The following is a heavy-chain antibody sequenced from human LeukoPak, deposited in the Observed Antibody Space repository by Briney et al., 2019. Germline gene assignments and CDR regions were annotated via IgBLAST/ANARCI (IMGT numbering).Heavy chain of an antibody. CDR2: IYYSGST. CDR1: GGSISSGGYY. CDR3: ARDLQAVAGIYAFDI. Sequence: SETLSLTCTVSGGSISSGGYYWSWIRQHPGKGLEWIGYIYYSGSTYYNPSLKSRVTIPVDTSKNQFSLKLSSVTAADTAVYYCARDLQAVAGIYAFDIWGQGTMVTVSS. V-gene: IGHV4-31*03. D-gene: IGHD6-19*01. J-gene: IGHJ3*02.